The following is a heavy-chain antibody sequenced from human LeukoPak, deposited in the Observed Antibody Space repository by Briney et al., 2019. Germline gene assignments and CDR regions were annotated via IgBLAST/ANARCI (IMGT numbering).Heavy chain of an antibody. D-gene: IGHD3-22*01. CDR1: GFTFSSYA. V-gene: IGHV3-23*01. J-gene: IGHJ4*02. CDR2: ISASGGST. CDR3: AKVVMIVVVNSIGGFDY. Sequence: PGGSLRLSCAASGFTFSSYAMSWVRQAPGKGLEWASTISASGGSTYYADSVKGRFTISRDNSKNMLCLQMNSLRAEDTAVYYCAKVVMIVVVNSIGGFDYWGQGTLVTVSS.